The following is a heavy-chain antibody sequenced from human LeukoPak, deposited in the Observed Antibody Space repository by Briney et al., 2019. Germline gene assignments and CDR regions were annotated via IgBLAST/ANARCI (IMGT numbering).Heavy chain of an antibody. D-gene: IGHD3-3*01. V-gene: IGHV4-61*02. CDR1: GGSISSGSYY. CDR3: AGTNRKGDDFWSGYTGANWFDP. Sequence: SQTLSLTCTVSGGSISSGSYYWSWIRQPAGKGLEWIGRIYTSGSTNYNPSLKSRVTISVDTSKNQFSLKLSSVTAADTAVYYCAGTNRKGDDFWSGYTGANWFDPWGQGTLVTVSS. CDR2: IYTSGST. J-gene: IGHJ5*02.